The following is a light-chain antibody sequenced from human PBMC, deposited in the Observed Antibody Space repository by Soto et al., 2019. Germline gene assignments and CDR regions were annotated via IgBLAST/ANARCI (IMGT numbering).Light chain of an antibody. CDR2: EVS. CDR1: NTDIGTYNF. V-gene: IGLV2-23*02. Sequence: QSALTQPASVSGSPGQSITISCTGTNTDIGTYNFVSWYQQHPGKAPKLIIYEVSKRPSGISDRFSGSKSGKMASLTISGLQAEDEADYYCCSYAGSRTWVFGGGTKLTVL. J-gene: IGLJ3*02. CDR3: CSYAGSRTWV.